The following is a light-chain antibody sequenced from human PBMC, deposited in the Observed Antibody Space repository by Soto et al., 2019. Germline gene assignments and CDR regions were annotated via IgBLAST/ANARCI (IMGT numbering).Light chain of an antibody. CDR3: QESYSSPYT. CDR1: QSIRRY. V-gene: IGKV1-39*01. Sequence: DIQMTQSPSSLSASVGDRVTITCRASQSIRRYLNWYQHKPGQAPNLLIYAVSNLQSGVPSRFSGSGSGTDFTLSISSLQPEDFATYYCQESYSSPYTFGQGAKVDIK. CDR2: AVS. J-gene: IGKJ2*01.